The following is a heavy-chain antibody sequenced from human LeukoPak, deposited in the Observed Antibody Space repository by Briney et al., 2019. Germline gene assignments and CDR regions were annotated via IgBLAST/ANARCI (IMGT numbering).Heavy chain of an antibody. D-gene: IGHD6-13*01. CDR2: IYHSGST. V-gene: IGHV4-59*01. J-gene: IGHJ5*02. CDR3: ARAAAGLGEPRFDP. CDR1: GDSISSYY. Sequence: SETLSLTCTVSGDSISSYYWSWIRQPPGKGLEWIGYIYHSGSTNYHPSLKSRVTISVDTSKNQFSLKLSSVTAADTAVYYCARAAAGLGEPRFDPWGQGTLVTVSS.